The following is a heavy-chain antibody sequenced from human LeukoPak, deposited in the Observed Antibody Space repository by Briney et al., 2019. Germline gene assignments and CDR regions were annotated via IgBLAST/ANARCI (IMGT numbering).Heavy chain of an antibody. CDR2: ISGSGGST. CDR3: AKDLCSSWYLGVGY. CDR1: GFSFSSYS. V-gene: IGHV3-23*01. D-gene: IGHD6-13*01. J-gene: IGHJ4*02. Sequence: GGSLRLSCAASGFSFSSYSMSWVRRAPGRGLEWGSAISGSGGSTYYADSVKGRFTISRDNSKNTLYLQMNRLRAEDTAVYYCAKDLCSSWYLGVGYWGQGTLVTVSS.